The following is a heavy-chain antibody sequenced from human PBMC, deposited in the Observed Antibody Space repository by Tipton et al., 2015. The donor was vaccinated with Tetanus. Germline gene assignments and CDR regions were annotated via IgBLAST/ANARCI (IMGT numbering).Heavy chain of an antibody. V-gene: IGHV4-30-4*01. Sequence: LRLSCTVSGDSVSTGNFYWSWIRQPPGKGLEWIAFIHHSGLAFSKPSLKSRVSISIDTSQNQFSLRLTPVTAADTAVYFCARNVYTVTNDAFDIWGHGTLVNVSS. CDR1: GDSVSTGNFY. CDR2: IHHSGLA. J-gene: IGHJ3*02. D-gene: IGHD4-11*01. CDR3: ARNVYTVTNDAFDI.